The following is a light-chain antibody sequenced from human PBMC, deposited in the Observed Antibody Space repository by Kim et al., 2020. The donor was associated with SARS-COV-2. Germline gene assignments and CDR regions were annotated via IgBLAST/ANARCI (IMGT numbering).Light chain of an antibody. Sequence: GQSVSISCSGGMSNIGNNFVYWYQQRPGAAPKLLVYRNHERPSGVPDRFSGSKSDTSASLAFTGLRSADEADYYCASWDDGLNGPVFGGGTQLTVL. CDR1: MSNIGNNF. J-gene: IGLJ3*02. CDR2: RNH. CDR3: ASWDDGLNGPV. V-gene: IGLV1-47*01.